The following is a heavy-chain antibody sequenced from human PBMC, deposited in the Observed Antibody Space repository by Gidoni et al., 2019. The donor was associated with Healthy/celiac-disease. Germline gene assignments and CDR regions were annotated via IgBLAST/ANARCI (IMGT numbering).Heavy chain of an antibody. Sequence: EVQLVESGGGLVQPGGSLRLSCAASGFTFSSYSMNWVRQAPGKGLEWVSYISSSSSTIYYADSVKGRFTISRDNAKNSLYLQMNSLRAEDTAVYYCARDQGGDYYDSSGYYRWGQGTLVTVSS. V-gene: IGHV3-48*01. CDR2: ISSSSSTI. J-gene: IGHJ5*02. CDR1: GFTFSSYS. D-gene: IGHD3-22*01. CDR3: ARDQGGDYYDSSGYYR.